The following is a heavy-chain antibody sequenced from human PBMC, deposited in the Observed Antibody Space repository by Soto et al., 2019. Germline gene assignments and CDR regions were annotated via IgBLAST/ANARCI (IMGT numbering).Heavy chain of an antibody. J-gene: IGHJ3*01. CDR3: ATWHEREHAFDV. CDR1: GLTISGKKY. CDR2: LYDVDGS. V-gene: IGHV3-53*01. Sequence: DVQLVESGGGLIQPGESLRLSCAAFGLTISGKKYVSWVRQAPGKGLEWVSALYDVDGSFYADSVTGRFTTSSDSSKTTVYLQMNDLRPDDTAVYYCATWHEREHAFDVWGQGTTVTISS. D-gene: IGHD1-1*01.